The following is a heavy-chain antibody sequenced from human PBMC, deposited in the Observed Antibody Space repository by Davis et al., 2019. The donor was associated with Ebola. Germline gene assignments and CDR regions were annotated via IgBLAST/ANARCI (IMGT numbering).Heavy chain of an antibody. V-gene: IGHV4-4*02. J-gene: IGHJ6*02. CDR3: AREVGWTSYYGMDV. CDR1: GGSTSSSNW. Sequence: GSLRLSCAVSGGSTSSSNWWSWVRQPPGKGLEWIGEIYHSGSTNYNPSLKSRVTISVDKSKNQFSLKLSSVTAADTAVYYCAREVGWTSYYGMDVWGQGTTVTVSS. CDR2: IYHSGST. D-gene: IGHD6-19*01.